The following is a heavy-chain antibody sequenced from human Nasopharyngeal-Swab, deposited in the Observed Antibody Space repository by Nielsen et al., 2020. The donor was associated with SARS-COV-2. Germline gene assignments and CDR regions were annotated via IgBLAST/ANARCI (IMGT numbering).Heavy chain of an antibody. CDR3: AGGSSGWPDY. CDR2: IYPGDSDT. V-gene: IGHV5-51*01. J-gene: IGHJ4*02. D-gene: IGHD6-19*01. CDR1: GYRFTSYW. Sequence: GGSLKTSWKGSGYRFTSYWIGWVRQLPGKGLEWMVIIYPGDSDTRYSPSFQGQVTISADKSISTAYLQWSSLKAADTAMYYCAGGSSGWPDYWGQGTLVTVSS.